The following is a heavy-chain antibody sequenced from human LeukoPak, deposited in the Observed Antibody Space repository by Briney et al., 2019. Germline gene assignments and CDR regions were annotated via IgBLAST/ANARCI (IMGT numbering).Heavy chain of an antibody. V-gene: IGHV3-74*01. CDR1: GCTISCYW. CDR2: INSDASST. Sequence: GGSLSFCCAAAGCTISCYWMHWLRQARGKGVVWVSLINSDASSTSYADSLKGRFTISGDNAKSTAYLQMNSLRAEDTAVYYCARDRPDRIRWGGDGLEYDMDVWGQGTTVTVSS. D-gene: IGHD1-1*01. J-gene: IGHJ6*02. CDR3: ARDRPDRIRWGGDGLEYDMDV.